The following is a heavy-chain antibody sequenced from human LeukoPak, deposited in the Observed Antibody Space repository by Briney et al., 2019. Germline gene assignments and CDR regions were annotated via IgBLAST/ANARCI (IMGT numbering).Heavy chain of an antibody. CDR3: ARGARGSGWKVFDI. D-gene: IGHD6-19*01. Sequence: GRSLRLSCAASGFTFSSYAMHWVRQAPGKGLEWVALISYDGSNEYYTDSVKGRFTIARDNSRDTLYLQMNSLRPEDTSVYYCARGARGSGWKVFDIWGQGTMVTVSS. V-gene: IGHV3-30*04. CDR2: ISYDGSNE. J-gene: IGHJ3*02. CDR1: GFTFSSYA.